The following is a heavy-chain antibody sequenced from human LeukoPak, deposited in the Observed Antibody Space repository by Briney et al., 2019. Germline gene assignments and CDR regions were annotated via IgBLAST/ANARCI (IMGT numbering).Heavy chain of an antibody. Sequence: GGSLRLSCAASGFTFDDYGMSWVRQAPGKGLEWVANIKQDGSEKYYVDSVKGRFTISRDNAKNSLYLQMNSLRAEDTAVYYCAKNYGVLTHHGTLENWFDPWGQGTLVTVSS. V-gene: IGHV3-7*01. CDR1: GFTFDDYG. CDR2: IKQDGSEK. J-gene: IGHJ5*02. D-gene: IGHD1-7*01. CDR3: AKNYGVLTHHGTLENWFDP.